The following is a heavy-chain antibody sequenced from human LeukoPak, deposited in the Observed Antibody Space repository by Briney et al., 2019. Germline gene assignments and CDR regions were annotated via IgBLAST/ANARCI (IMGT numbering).Heavy chain of an antibody. D-gene: IGHD6-13*01. J-gene: IGHJ5*02. CDR1: GFTFSSFE. V-gene: IGHV3-48*03. Sequence: PGGSLRLSCAASGFTFSSFEMNWVRQAPGKGLKWVSYISRSGDTIYYADSVKGRFTISRDNSKNTLYLQMNSLRAEDTAVYFCARDLAAAATWFDPWGQGTLVTVSS. CDR3: ARDLAAAATWFDP. CDR2: ISRSGDTI.